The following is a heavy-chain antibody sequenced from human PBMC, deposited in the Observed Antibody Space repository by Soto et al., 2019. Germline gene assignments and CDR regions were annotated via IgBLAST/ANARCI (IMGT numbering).Heavy chain of an antibody. Sequence: EASVKVSCKASGYTFTSYYIHWVRQAPGQGLEWVGIINPNGGGTSYAQKFQDRFTVTSDTSTSTVYMELSSLGSEDTAVYYCARIPGIAVSGTSWGQGTLVTVSS. V-gene: IGHV1-46*01. CDR3: ARIPGIAVSGTS. CDR2: INPNGGGT. J-gene: IGHJ5*02. CDR1: GYTFTSYY. D-gene: IGHD6-19*01.